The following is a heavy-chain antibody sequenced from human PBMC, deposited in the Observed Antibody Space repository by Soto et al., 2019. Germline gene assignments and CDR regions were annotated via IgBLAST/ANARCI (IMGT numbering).Heavy chain of an antibody. D-gene: IGHD6-19*01. CDR2: MFRSGAS. CDR3: ARVETRAVAALERVRWFDP. CDR1: GASFTSYY. Sequence: PXXTLSLPCTVSGASFTSYYWSWIRQPPGRGLEFLGYMFRSGASNYNPSLSGRVTISVDTSKSQFSLTFSSVTAADTAVYYCARVETRAVAALERVRWFDPWGPGTLVTVSS. V-gene: IGHV4-59*01. J-gene: IGHJ5*02.